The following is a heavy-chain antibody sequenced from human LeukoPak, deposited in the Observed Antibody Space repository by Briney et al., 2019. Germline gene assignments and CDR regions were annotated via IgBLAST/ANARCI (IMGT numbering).Heavy chain of an antibody. CDR1: GFTFSDYY. V-gene: IGHV3-23*01. CDR3: ANFFGLAAMAPAYFDY. D-gene: IGHD5-18*01. CDR2: ISASGGST. J-gene: IGHJ4*02. Sequence: GGSLRLSCAASGFTFSDYYMSWIRQAPGKGLEWVSGISASGGSTYYADSVKGRFTISRDNSKNTLYLQMNSLRAEDTAVYYCANFFGLAAMAPAYFDYWGQGTLVTVSS.